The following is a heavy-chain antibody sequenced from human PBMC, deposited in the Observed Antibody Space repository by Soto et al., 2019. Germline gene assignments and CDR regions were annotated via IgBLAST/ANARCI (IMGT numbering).Heavy chain of an antibody. CDR2: IIPILGIA. J-gene: IGHJ4*02. V-gene: IGHV1-69*02. CDR3: ARGMTHSDY. Sequence: QVHLVQSGAEVKKLGSSVKVSCKASGGTFTSYTISWVRQAPGQGLEWMGRIIPILGIANYAQKFQGRVTITADKSTSTAYMELSSLRSEDTAVYYCARGMTHSDYWGQGTLVTVSS. CDR1: GGTFTSYT.